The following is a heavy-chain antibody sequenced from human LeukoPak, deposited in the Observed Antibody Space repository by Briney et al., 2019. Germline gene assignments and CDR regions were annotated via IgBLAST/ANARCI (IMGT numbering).Heavy chain of an antibody. CDR2: ISSSGSTI. Sequence: GGSLRLSCAASGFTFSSYSMNWVRQASGKGLEWVSYISSSGSTIYYADSVKGRFTISRDNAKNSLYLQMNSLRAEDTAVYYCAELGITMIGGVWGKGTTVTVSS. CDR3: AELGITMIGGV. CDR1: GFTFSSYS. J-gene: IGHJ6*04. D-gene: IGHD3-10*02. V-gene: IGHV3-48*04.